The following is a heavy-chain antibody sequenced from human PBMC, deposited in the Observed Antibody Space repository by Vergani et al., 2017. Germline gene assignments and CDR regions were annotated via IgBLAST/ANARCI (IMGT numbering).Heavy chain of an antibody. Sequence: QVQLQESGPGLVKPSETLSLTCSVSGDSMNTYYWTWIRQPPGKGLEWIGYIYDSGDTNYNPSLKSRVTISVDTSKNQFSLKLSSVTAADTAVYYCAGEYSNYVGPWGQGTLVTVSS. D-gene: IGHD4-11*01. J-gene: IGHJ5*02. CDR2: IYDSGDT. V-gene: IGHV4-59*12. CDR3: AGEYSNYVGP. CDR1: GDSMNTYY.